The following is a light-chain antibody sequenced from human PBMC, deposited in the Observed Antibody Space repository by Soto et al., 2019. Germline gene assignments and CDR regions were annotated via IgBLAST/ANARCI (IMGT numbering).Light chain of an antibody. CDR1: QSVSSY. CDR2: DAS. J-gene: IGKJ2*01. Sequence: EIVLTQSPAPLSLSPGERATLSCRASQSVSSYLAWYQQKPGQAPRRLIYDASNRATGIPARFSGSGSGTDFTLTISSREPEDFAVYYCQQRSNWPAYTFGQGTKLEIK. CDR3: QQRSNWPAYT. V-gene: IGKV3-11*01.